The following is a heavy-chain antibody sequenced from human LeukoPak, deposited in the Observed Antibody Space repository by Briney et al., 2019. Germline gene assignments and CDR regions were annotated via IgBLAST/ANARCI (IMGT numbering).Heavy chain of an antibody. J-gene: IGHJ4*02. D-gene: IGHD5-12*01. Sequence: GGSLRLSCTASGFIFSNYYMAWVRQPPGRGLEWISYISADAATVKYADSVEGRFTVSRDNTQNSIYLEMSSLRVDDTAVYYCARMYSSGYYGDYFDYWGQGNLVSVSS. CDR1: GFIFSNYY. V-gene: IGHV3-11*04. CDR3: ARMYSSGYYGDYFDY. CDR2: ISADAATV.